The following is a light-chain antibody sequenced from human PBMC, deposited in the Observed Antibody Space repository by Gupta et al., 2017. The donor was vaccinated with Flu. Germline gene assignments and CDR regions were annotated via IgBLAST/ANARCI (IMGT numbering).Light chain of an antibody. CDR1: SSDIGGYNY. Sequence: QSALTQPASVSGSLGQSITISCTGTSSDIGGYNYVYWYQQFPGKAPKLMIYEVSNRPSGVPNRFSGSKSGTTASLIVSSLQPEDETFYYCSSYASCTDHVVFGGGTKLTVL. V-gene: IGLV2-14*01. CDR2: EVS. CDR3: SSYASCTDHVV. J-gene: IGLJ2*01.